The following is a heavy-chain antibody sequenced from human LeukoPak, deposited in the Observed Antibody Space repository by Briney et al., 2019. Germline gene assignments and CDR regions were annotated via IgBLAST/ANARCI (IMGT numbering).Heavy chain of an antibody. CDR3: AKSEVGGSYSGPFDY. CDR2: ISWDGGST. J-gene: IGHJ4*02. CDR1: GFTFDDYA. Sequence: GGSLRLSCAASGFTFDDYAMHWVRQAPGKGLEWVSLISWDGGSTYYADSVKGRFTISRDNSKNSLYLQMNSLRAEDTALYYCAKSEVGGSYSGPFDYWGQGTLVTVSS. D-gene: IGHD1-26*01. V-gene: IGHV3-43D*03.